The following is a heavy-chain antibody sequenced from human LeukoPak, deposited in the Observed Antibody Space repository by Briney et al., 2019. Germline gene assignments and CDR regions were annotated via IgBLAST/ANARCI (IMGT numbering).Heavy chain of an antibody. CDR3: ARAIRYDFWSGYEYYFDY. CDR2: IYHSGST. CDR1: GYSISSGYY. J-gene: IGHJ4*02. Sequence: SETLSLTCTVSGYSISSGYYWGWIRHPPGKGLEWVGSIYHSGSTYYNPSLKSRVTISVDTSKNQFSLKLSSVTAADTAVYYCARAIRYDFWSGYEYYFDYWGQGTLVTVSS. V-gene: IGHV4-38-2*02. D-gene: IGHD3-3*01.